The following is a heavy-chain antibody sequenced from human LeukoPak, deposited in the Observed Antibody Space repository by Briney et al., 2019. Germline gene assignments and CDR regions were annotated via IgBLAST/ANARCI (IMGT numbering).Heavy chain of an antibody. Sequence: GGPLRLSCAASGFTFSRYTMNWVRQAPGKGLEWVSYIRSSGDAIYYADSVKGRFTISRDDARNSLYLQMNSLRDEDTAVYYCARETEALDFWGQGTEVTVSS. J-gene: IGHJ4*02. CDR3: ARETEALDF. V-gene: IGHV3-48*02. CDR1: GFTFSRYT. CDR2: IRSSGDAI. D-gene: IGHD3-3*01.